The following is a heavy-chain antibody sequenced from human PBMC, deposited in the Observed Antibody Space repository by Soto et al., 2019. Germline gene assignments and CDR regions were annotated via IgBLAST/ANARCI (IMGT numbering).Heavy chain of an antibody. CDR3: ARDKGKCLQAVWYCDL. J-gene: IGHJ2*01. Sequence: QVQLVESGGGVVQPGRSLRLSCAASGFTFSNYAVHWVRQAPGKGLEWVAVISYDETNKYYADSVEGRFTISRDNSKNTLYLQMNSLRAEDTAVYYCARDKGKCLQAVWYCDLWGRSTLVTVSS. CDR1: GFTFSNYA. CDR2: ISYDETNK. V-gene: IGHV3-30-3*01. D-gene: IGHD1-1*01.